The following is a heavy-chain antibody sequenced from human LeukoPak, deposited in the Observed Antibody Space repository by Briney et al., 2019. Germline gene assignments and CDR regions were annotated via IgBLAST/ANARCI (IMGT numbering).Heavy chain of an antibody. J-gene: IGHJ4*02. CDR1: GGSISSYY. CDR3: ARSTNSYSYYGIYYFDY. V-gene: IGHV4-59*08. CDR2: IYYSGST. Sequence: PSETLSLTCTVSGGSISSYYWSWIRQPPGKGLEWIGYIYYSGSTNYNPPLKSRVTISVDTSKNQFSLKLSSVTAADTAVYYCARSTNSYSYYGIYYFDYWGQGTLVTVSS. D-gene: IGHD3-10*01.